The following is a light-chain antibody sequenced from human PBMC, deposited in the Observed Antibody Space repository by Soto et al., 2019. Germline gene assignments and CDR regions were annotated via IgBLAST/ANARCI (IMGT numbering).Light chain of an antibody. J-gene: IGLJ2*01. CDR2: LNSDGSH. Sequence: QPVLTQSPSASASLGASVKLTCTLSSGHSSYAIAWHQQRPEKGPRYLMKLNSDGSHSKGDGIPDRFSGSSSGAERYLTISSLPSEDEAASYCPTWVTGIQVFGGGTKLTVL. CDR3: PTWVTGIQV. CDR1: SGHSSYA. V-gene: IGLV4-69*01.